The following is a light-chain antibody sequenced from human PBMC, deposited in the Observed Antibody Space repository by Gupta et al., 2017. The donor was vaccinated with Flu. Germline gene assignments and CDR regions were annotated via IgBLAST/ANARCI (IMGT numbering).Light chain of an antibody. V-gene: IGKV1-5*03. Sequence: DIQMTQSPSTLSASVGDRVTITCRASQSISSWLAWYQQKSGKAPKLLIYKASSLESGVPLRFSGSGSGTEFTLTISILQPDDFATYYCQQDNSYSWTFGQGTKVEIK. CDR2: KAS. CDR3: QQDNSYSWT. J-gene: IGKJ1*01. CDR1: QSISSW.